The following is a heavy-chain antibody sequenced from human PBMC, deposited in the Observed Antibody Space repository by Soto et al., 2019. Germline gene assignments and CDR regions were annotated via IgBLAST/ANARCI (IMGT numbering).Heavy chain of an antibody. D-gene: IGHD5-18*01. V-gene: IGHV5-51*01. CDR3: ARHRLDTAMVIHYGMDV. J-gene: IGHJ6*02. Sequence: GESLKISCKGSGYSFTSYWICWVRQMPGKGLEWMGSIYPGDSDTRYSPSFQGQVTISADKSINTAYLPWSSLKASDTAMYYCARHRLDTAMVIHYGMDVWGQGTTVTVS. CDR1: GYSFTSYW. CDR2: IYPGDSDT.